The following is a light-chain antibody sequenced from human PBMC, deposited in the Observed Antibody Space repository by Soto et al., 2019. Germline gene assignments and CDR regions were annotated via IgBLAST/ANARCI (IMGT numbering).Light chain of an antibody. J-gene: IGKJ1*01. CDR1: HSVSSS. Sequence: EVVMTHSPATLSVSPCERATLSSRASHSVSSSLAWYQQKPGQAPRLLISGASTRAAGIPARFSGSGSGTEFTLTISSLQSEDFAVYYCQHYNTWPWTFGQGTKVDI. V-gene: IGKV3-15*01. CDR3: QHYNTWPWT. CDR2: GAS.